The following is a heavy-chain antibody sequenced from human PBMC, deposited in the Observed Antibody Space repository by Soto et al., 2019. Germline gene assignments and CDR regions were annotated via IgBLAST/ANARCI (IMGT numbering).Heavy chain of an antibody. D-gene: IGHD6-13*01. Sequence: PGGSLRLSCAASGFTFSSYSMNWVRQAPGKGLEWVSSISSSSSYIYYADSVKGRFTISRDNAKNSLYLQMNSLRAEDTAVYYCAGPPLYSSSSPHYYYYGMDVWGQGTTVTVSS. J-gene: IGHJ6*02. CDR1: GFTFSSYS. CDR3: AGPPLYSSSSPHYYYYGMDV. V-gene: IGHV3-21*01. CDR2: ISSSSSYI.